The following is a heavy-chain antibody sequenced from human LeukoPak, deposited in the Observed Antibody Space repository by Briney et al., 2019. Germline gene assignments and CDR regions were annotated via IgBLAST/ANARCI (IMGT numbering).Heavy chain of an antibody. V-gene: IGHV3-21*01. D-gene: IGHD4-17*01. Sequence: PGGSLRLSCAASGFTFSSYSMNWVRQTPGKGLEWVSSISSSSSYIFYADSVKGRFTMSRDNAKKSPFPQMNSLRAEDTAVYYCARDYGDYEPGRHHYYYYYMDVWGKGTTVTVSS. CDR1: GFTFSSYS. J-gene: IGHJ6*03. CDR3: ARDYGDYEPGRHHYYYYYMDV. CDR2: ISSSSSYI.